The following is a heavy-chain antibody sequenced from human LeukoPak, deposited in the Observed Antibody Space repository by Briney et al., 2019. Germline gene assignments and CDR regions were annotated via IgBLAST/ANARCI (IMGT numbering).Heavy chain of an antibody. CDR2: ISAYNGNT. J-gene: IGHJ4*02. CDR1: GYTFTSYG. V-gene: IGHV1-18*01. D-gene: IGHD1-26*01. Sequence: ASVKVSCKASGYTFTSYGISWVRQAPGQGLEWMEWISAYNGNTNYAQKLQGRVTMTTDTSTSTAYMELRSLRSDDTAVYHCARGSTVGATESLGFDYWGQGTPVTVSS. CDR3: ARGSTVGATESLGFDY.